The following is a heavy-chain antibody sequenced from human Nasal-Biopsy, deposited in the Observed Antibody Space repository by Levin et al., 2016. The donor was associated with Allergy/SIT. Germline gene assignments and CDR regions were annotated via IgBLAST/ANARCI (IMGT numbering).Heavy chain of an antibody. D-gene: IGHD3-22*01. CDR3: AKGAAYYDSSGQLEYYFDC. CDR2: ISGSGGST. Sequence: GSLRLSCAASGFTFSNYAMIWVRQAPGKGLEWVSGISGSGGSTYYADSVTGRFTISRDNSKNTLYLQMNSLRAEDTAVYYCAKGAAYYDSSGQLEYYFDCWGQGTLVTVSS. V-gene: IGHV3-23*01. J-gene: IGHJ4*02. CDR1: GFTFSNYA.